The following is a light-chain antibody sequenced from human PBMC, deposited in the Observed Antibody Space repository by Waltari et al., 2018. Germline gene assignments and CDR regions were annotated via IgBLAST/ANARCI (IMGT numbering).Light chain of an antibody. Sequence: QSALAQPASVSGSPGQSITISSTGTSTDVGGYNYVSWYQQHPGKAPKLLIFDVDNRPSGVSNRFSGSKSGNTASLTISGLQPEDESDYYCCSFTSRSTWVFGGGTKLTVL. CDR3: CSFTSRSTWV. CDR1: STDVGGYNY. CDR2: DVD. V-gene: IGLV2-14*01. J-gene: IGLJ3*02.